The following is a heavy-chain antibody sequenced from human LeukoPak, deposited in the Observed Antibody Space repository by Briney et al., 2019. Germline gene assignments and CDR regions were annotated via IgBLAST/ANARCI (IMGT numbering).Heavy chain of an antibody. Sequence: SETLSLTCTVSGGSISSYYWSWIRQPPGKGLEWIGYIYYSGSTNCNPSLKSRVTISVDTSKNQFSLKLSSVTAADTAVYYCAREVYSSSTFDYWGQGTLVTVSS. CDR2: IYYSGST. CDR3: AREVYSSSTFDY. CDR1: GGSISSYY. J-gene: IGHJ4*02. V-gene: IGHV4-59*01. D-gene: IGHD6-13*01.